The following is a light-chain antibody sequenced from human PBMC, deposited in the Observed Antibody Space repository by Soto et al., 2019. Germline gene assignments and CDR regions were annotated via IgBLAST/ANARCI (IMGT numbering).Light chain of an antibody. CDR3: FSNAGSYPLV. Sequence: QSALTQPRSVSGSFGQSVTISSTGTSSDVGGYNYVSWYQLHTVKVSKLMIYNVDNRPSGVLSSFSGFSSGHTASLIISGLQAEDEADYCCFSNAGSYPLVFGTGTKVTVL. J-gene: IGLJ1*01. V-gene: IGLV2-11*01. CDR1: SSDVGGYNY. CDR2: NVD.